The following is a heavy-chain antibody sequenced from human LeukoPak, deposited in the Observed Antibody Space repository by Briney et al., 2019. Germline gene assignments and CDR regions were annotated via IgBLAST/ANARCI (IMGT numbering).Heavy chain of an antibody. V-gene: IGHV1-2*02. D-gene: IGHD1-26*01. CDR1: GYTFTGYY. Sequence: GASVKVSCKASGYTFTGYYMHWVRQAPGQGLEWMGWINPNSGGTNYAQKFQGRVTMTRDTSISTAYMELSGLRSDDTAVYYCARGGSYRPYYYMDVWGKGTTVTISS. CDR3: ARGGSYRPYYYMDV. CDR2: INPNSGGT. J-gene: IGHJ6*03.